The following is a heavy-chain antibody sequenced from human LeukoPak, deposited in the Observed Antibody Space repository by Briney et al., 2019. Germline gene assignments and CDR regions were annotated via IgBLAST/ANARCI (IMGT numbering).Heavy chain of an antibody. J-gene: IGHJ4*02. Sequence: PGGSLRLSCAASGFTVSSNYMSWVRQAPGKGLEWVSVIYSGGSTYYADSVKGRFTISRDNSKNTLYLQMNSLRAEDTAVYYCAILKGSSTIFGVAPGDYWGQGTLVTVSS. CDR3: AILKGSSTIFGVAPGDY. CDR1: GFTVSSNY. CDR2: IYSGGST. D-gene: IGHD3-3*01. V-gene: IGHV3-53*01.